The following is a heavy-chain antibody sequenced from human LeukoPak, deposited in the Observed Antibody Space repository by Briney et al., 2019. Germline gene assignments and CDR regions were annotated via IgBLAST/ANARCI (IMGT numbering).Heavy chain of an antibody. CDR3: ARGLYSYGHVDDY. J-gene: IGHJ4*02. D-gene: IGHD5-18*01. Sequence: GGSLRLSCAASGFTFSTYAISWVRQAPGKGLEWVSVIDSGGSTHYANSVKGRFTISRDNSKNTLYLQMNSLRAEDTAVYHCARGLYSYGHVDDYWGQGTLVTVSS. CDR1: GFTFSTYA. V-gene: IGHV3-53*01. CDR2: IDSGGST.